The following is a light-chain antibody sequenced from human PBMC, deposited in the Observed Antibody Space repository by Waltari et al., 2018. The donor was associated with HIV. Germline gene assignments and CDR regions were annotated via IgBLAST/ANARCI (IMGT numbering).Light chain of an antibody. J-gene: IGKJ1*01. CDR1: QTIDNY. CDR3: QQTYSPPRT. V-gene: IGKV1-39*01. CDR2: LAS. Sequence: DIQMTQSPSSLSAPIGDKITITCRASQTIDNYLNWYQLKAGQVPRLLIYLASTLHSAAPSRFSGRGSGTSFSLTISDVQPEDLATYFCQQTYSPPRTFGQG.